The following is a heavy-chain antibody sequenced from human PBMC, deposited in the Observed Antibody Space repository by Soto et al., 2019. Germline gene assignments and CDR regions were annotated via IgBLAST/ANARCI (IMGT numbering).Heavy chain of an antibody. Sequence: SVKVSCKASGGTFSSYAISWVRQAPGQGLEWIGGIIPIFGTANYAQKFQSRVTITADDSSSTAYMEVSSLISEDTSVYYCARSFVQLWFVTLNYYYYSGMDVWGQGTTVTVSS. CDR1: GGTFSSYA. J-gene: IGHJ6*02. V-gene: IGHV1-69*13. CDR3: ARSFVQLWFVTLNYYYYSGMDV. D-gene: IGHD5-18*01. CDR2: IIPIFGTA.